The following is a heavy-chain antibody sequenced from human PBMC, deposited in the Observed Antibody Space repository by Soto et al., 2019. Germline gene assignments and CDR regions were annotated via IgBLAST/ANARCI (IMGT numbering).Heavy chain of an antibody. CDR2: VSFDGSTK. CDR3: ARDQTPKPIHYFDY. Sequence: GGSLRLSCAASVFTFSSYAMHWVRQAPGKGLELVAVVSFDGSTKYYADSVKGRFTISRDNSMNTLYLQMNSLRAEDTAVYYCARDQTPKPIHYFDYWGQGTLVTVSS. D-gene: IGHD2-21*01. V-gene: IGHV3-30-3*01. J-gene: IGHJ4*02. CDR1: VFTFSSYA.